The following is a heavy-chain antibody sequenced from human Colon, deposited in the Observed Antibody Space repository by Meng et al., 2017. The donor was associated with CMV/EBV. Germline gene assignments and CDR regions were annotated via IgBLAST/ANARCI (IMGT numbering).Heavy chain of an antibody. CDR1: GFVFSTSA. J-gene: IGHJ4*02. CDR2: LSPGGGAT. Sequence: GESLKISCAASGFVFSTSAMSWVRQAPGKGLEWVAGLSPGGGATYYAQSVRGRFTVSRDNSKNMVFLQLNSLRAEDTAVYYCAKGTNFYDTRGYFDFWGQGTLVTVSS. D-gene: IGHD3-22*01. CDR3: AKGTNFYDTRGYFDF. V-gene: IGHV3-23*01.